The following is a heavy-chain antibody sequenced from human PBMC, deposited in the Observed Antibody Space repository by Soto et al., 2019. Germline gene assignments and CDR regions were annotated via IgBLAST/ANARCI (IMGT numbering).Heavy chain of an antibody. J-gene: IGHJ4*02. D-gene: IGHD3-22*01. CDR3: ARAGPSLAGYYSN. Sequence: PGGSLRLSCAASGLTVSNNYMIWVRQAPGKGPEWVSVTYSGGSTYYADSVKGRFSISRDNSKNTLYLQMNSLRADDTAVYYCARAGPSLAGYYSNWGQGTLVTVSS. CDR2: TYSGGST. CDR1: GLTVSNNY. V-gene: IGHV3-66*01.